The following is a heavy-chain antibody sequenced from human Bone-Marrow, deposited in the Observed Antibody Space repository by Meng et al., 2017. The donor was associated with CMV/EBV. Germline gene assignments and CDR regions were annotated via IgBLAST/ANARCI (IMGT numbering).Heavy chain of an antibody. CDR3: ARDNGLYYGSGSYS. Sequence: GESLKISCAASGFTVSSNYMSWVRQAPGKGLEWVSVIYSGGSTYYADSVKGRFTISRDNSKNTLYLQMNSLRVEDTAVYYCARDNGLYYGSGSYSWGRGTLVTDSS. CDR1: GFTVSSNY. V-gene: IGHV3-53*01. D-gene: IGHD3-10*01. CDR2: IYSGGST. J-gene: IGHJ4*02.